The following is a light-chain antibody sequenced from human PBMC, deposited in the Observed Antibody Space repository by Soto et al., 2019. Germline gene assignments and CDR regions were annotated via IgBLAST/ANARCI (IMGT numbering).Light chain of an antibody. CDR2: SDD. Sequence: QSVLTQPPSASGTPGQRVTISCSGSSSNIGANTVAWYQHLPGTAPKLLIFSDDQRPSGVPDRFSGSKSDTSASLAISGLQSEDEADYFCAAWDDSLSAWVFGGGTKLTVL. V-gene: IGLV1-44*01. CDR1: SSNIGANT. J-gene: IGLJ3*02. CDR3: AAWDDSLSAWV.